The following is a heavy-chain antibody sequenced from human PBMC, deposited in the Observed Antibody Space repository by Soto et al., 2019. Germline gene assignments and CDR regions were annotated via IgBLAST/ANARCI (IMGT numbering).Heavy chain of an antibody. D-gene: IGHD3-10*01. CDR3: ARDEWGVDP. V-gene: IGHV3-74*01. Sequence: GGSLRLSCAASGFTFSSYWMHWVRQAPGKGLVWVARINSDGSSKSYADSVKGRFTISRDKPRNTLYLQMNSLRAEDTAVYYCARDEWGVDPWGQGTQVTVSS. CDR2: INSDGSSK. CDR1: GFTFSSYW. J-gene: IGHJ5*02.